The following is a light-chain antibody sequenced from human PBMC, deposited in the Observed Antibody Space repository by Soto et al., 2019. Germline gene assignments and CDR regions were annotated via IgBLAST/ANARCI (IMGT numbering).Light chain of an antibody. J-gene: IGLJ1*01. CDR2: EVS. V-gene: IGLV2-14*01. CDR3: SSYTGTNTRYV. Sequence: LTQPASVSGSPGQSITISCTGSSSDVGGYKFVSWYQQYPGKTPKLMIYEVSNRPSGVSNRFSGSKSGNTASLTISGLQAEDEADYYCSSYTGTNTRYVFGTGTKVTVL. CDR1: SSDVGGYKF.